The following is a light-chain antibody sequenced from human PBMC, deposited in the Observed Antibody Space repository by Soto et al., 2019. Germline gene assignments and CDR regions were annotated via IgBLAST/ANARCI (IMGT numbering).Light chain of an antibody. J-gene: IGLJ3*02. V-gene: IGLV2-14*01. CDR1: SSDVGGYNH. Sequence: QSALTQPASVSGSPGQAFTISCTGTSSDVGGYNHVSWYQQHPGKAPKLMLFEVSNRPSGVSNRFSGSKSGNTASLTISGLQAEDEADYYCISYTSSTTWVFGGGTKLTVL. CDR2: EVS. CDR3: ISYTSSTTWV.